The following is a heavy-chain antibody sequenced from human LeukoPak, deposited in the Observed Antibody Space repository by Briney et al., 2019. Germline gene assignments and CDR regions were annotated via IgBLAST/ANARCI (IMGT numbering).Heavy chain of an antibody. V-gene: IGHV1-46*01. CDR2: INPSGGST. Sequence: ASVKVSCKASGYTFTSYYIHWVRQAPGQGLEWMGKINPSGGSTSYAQKFQGRVTMIRDTSTSTVYMELSSLRSEDTAVYYCARDIAARLSNYYYYMDVWGKGTTVTVSS. J-gene: IGHJ6*03. D-gene: IGHD6-6*01. CDR3: ARDIAARLSNYYYYMDV. CDR1: GYTFTSYY.